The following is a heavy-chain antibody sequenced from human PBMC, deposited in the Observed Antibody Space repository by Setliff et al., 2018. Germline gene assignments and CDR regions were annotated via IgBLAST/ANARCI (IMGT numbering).Heavy chain of an antibody. CDR2: TIPIFGTT. CDR1: GGTFGLSA. J-gene: IGHJ4*02. D-gene: IGHD3-22*01. V-gene: IGHV1-69*05. Sequence: GASVKVSCKASGGTFGLSAISWVRQAPGQGLEWMGGTIPIFGTTDYAQKFQGRVTIITDESTSTAFMQLSSLRSEDTAVYYCARGYYDSYARYYVVGDYWGQGTPVTVSS. CDR3: ARGYYDSYARYYVVGDY.